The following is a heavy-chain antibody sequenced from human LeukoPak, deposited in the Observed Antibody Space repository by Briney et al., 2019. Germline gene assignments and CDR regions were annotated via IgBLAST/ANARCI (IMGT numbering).Heavy chain of an antibody. V-gene: IGHV5-51*01. D-gene: IGHD2-21*02. J-gene: IGHJ4*02. Sequence: GESLKISCKGSGYSFTSYWIGWVRQLPGKGLEWMGIIYPGDSDTRYSPSFQGQVTISADKSISTAYLQWSSLKASDTAMYYCARPVYCGGDCYAFDYWGQGTLVTVSS. CDR3: ARPVYCGGDCYAFDY. CDR2: IYPGDSDT. CDR1: GYSFTSYW.